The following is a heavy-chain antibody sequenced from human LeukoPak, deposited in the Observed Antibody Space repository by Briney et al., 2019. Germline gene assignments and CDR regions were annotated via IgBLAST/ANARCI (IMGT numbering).Heavy chain of an antibody. CDR1: GGSISSYY. D-gene: IGHD2-2*01. V-gene: IGHV4-59*01. J-gene: IGHJ6*02. Sequence: SETLSLTCSVSGGSISSYYWSWIRQPPGKGLEYIGYIYYSGSTNYNPSLKSRVTISVDTSKDQFSLNLNSVTAADTAVYYCARLKCISTTCPSRYVMDVWGQGTTVTVSS. CDR2: IYYSGST. CDR3: ARLKCISTTCPSRYVMDV.